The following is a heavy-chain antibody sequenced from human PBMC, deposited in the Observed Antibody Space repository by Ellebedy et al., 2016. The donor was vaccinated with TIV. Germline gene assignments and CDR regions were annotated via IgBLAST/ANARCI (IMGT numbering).Heavy chain of an antibody. CDR2: IVGGGGGI. CDR1: GFTFSRYA. J-gene: IGHJ4*02. CDR3: ARDAAGNGGKLDY. Sequence: GESLKISCAASGFTFSRYALSWVRQAPGKGLEWVSGIVGGGGGISYADSVKGRFTISRDNSKSTVDLEVKSLRPDDTAVYYCARDAAGNGGKLDYWGQGALVTVSS. D-gene: IGHD4-23*01. V-gene: IGHV3-23*01.